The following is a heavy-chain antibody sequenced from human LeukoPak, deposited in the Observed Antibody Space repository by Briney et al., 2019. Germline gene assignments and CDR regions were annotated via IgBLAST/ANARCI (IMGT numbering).Heavy chain of an antibody. Sequence: PGGSLRLSCAASGLTFSGSAMHWVRQASGKGLEWVGRIRSKANSYATAYAASVKGRFTISRDDSKNTAYLQMNSLKTEDTAVYYCTRHAPSNSGSYSDAFDIWGQGTMVTVSS. CDR1: GLTFSGSA. D-gene: IGHD1-26*01. CDR2: IRSKANSYAT. CDR3: TRHAPSNSGSYSDAFDI. V-gene: IGHV3-73*01. J-gene: IGHJ3*02.